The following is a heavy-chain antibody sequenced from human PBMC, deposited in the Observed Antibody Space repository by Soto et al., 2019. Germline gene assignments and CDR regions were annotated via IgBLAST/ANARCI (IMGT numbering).Heavy chain of an antibody. CDR3: AMQSCRSTHCYRDN. D-gene: IGHD2-2*01. CDR1: GGTFSSYT. CDR2: IIPILGIA. Sequence: QVQLVQSGAEVKKPGSSVKVSCKASGGTFSSYTISWVRQAPGQGLEWMGRIIPILGIANYAQKFQGRVTITPQQSKTTASMHLSRMRSEDTALSSCAMQSCRSTHCYRDNWSQGNLVTVSS. V-gene: IGHV1-69*02. J-gene: IGHJ4*02.